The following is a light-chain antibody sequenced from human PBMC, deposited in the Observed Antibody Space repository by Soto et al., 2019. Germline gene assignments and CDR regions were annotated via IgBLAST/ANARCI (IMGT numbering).Light chain of an antibody. CDR2: DVS. CDR3: SSYTSSSTLEV. V-gene: IGLV2-14*01. Sequence: QSALTQPASVSGSPGQSITISCTGTSSDVGGYNYVSWYQQHPGKAPKLMIYDVSNRPSGVSNRFSGSKSDNTASLTISGLQAEDEADYYCSSYTSSSTLEVFGGWTKLTVL. J-gene: IGLJ2*01. CDR1: SSDVGGYNY.